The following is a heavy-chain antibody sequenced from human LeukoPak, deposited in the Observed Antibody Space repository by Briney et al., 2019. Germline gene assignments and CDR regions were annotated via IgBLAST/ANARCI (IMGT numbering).Heavy chain of an antibody. J-gene: IGHJ5*02. D-gene: IGHD6-6*01. Sequence: GASVKVSCKASGGTFSSYAISWVRQAPGQGLEWMGGIIPIFGTANYAQKFQGRVTITADESTSTAYMELSSLRAEDTAVYYCARANPIAARHPCWSCWFDPWGQGTLVTVSS. CDR3: ARANPIAARHPCWSCWFDP. CDR1: GGTFSSYA. CDR2: IIPIFGTA. V-gene: IGHV1-69*13.